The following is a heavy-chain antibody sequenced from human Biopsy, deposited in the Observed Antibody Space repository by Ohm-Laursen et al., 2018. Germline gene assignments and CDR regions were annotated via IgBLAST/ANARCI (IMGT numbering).Heavy chain of an antibody. V-gene: IGHV3-9*01. J-gene: IGHJ6*02. CDR2: ISWDSGRI. Sequence: SLRLSCAASGFTVNDHAMHWVRQPPGKGLEWVSGISWDSGRIGYADSVKGRLTVPRDNAKKSLYLEMNSLRPGDTALYYCTKDLIPAGTDVWGQGTTVTVSS. CDR1: GFTVNDHA. CDR3: TKDLIPAGTDV.